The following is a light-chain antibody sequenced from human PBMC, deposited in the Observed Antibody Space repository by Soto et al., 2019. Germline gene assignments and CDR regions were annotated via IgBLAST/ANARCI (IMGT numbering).Light chain of an antibody. V-gene: IGLV1-44*01. Sequence: QSALTQPPSTSGTPGHRVTISCSGTSSNIGSSTVNWYQQVPGTAPKLLIYGNDQRPSGVPDRFSGSKSGTSVFLAISGLQSDDEADYYCTAWDETLDAVVFGGGTKL. CDR2: GND. CDR1: SSNIGSST. CDR3: TAWDETLDAVV. J-gene: IGLJ2*01.